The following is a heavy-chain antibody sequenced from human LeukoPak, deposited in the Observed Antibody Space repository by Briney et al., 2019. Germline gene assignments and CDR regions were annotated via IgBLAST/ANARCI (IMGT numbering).Heavy chain of an antibody. CDR2: IYPGDSDT. V-gene: IGHV5-51*01. J-gene: IGHJ4*02. CDR3: ARLGVRGVIITRGYFDY. D-gene: IGHD3-10*01. CDR1: GWRFTSYW. Sequence: GEPRKISFQGSGWRFTSYWIGWVRPMPGKGLEWMGIIYPGDSDTRYSPSFQGQVTISADKSISTAYLQWSSLKASDTAMYYCARLGVRGVIITRGYFDYWGQGTLVTVSS.